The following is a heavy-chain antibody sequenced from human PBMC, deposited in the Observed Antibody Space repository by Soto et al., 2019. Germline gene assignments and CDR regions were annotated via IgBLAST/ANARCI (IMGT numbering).Heavy chain of an antibody. CDR3: AKDLDSAYVWGSHRPPFDS. J-gene: IGHJ4*02. V-gene: IGHV3-23*01. D-gene: IGHD3-16*02. CDR1: RFIFSTYA. Sequence: HPGGSLRLSCAGSRFIFSTYAMTWVRQAPGRGLEWVSSITVSGGSTYYADSVEGRFTISRDNSKNTLYLQMNSLRAEDTATYYCAKDLDSAYVWGSHRPPFDSWGQGTLVTVSS. CDR2: ITVSGGST.